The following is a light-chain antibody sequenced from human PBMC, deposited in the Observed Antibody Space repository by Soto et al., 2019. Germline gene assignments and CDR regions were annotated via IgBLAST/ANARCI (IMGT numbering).Light chain of an antibody. CDR2: AAS. V-gene: IGKV1-5*01. Sequence: DIPMTQSPSTVSAAVGDRVTITCRASQSISTWLAWYQQKPGKAPKLLIYAASTLESRVPSRFSGSGSGTEFALTISSLQADDFATYYCQQYDGYFPAFGQGTKVEIK. CDR3: QQYDGYFPA. J-gene: IGKJ1*01. CDR1: QSISTW.